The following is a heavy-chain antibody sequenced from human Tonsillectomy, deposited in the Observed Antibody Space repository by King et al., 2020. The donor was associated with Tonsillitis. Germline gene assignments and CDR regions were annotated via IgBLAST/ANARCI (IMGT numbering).Heavy chain of an antibody. J-gene: IGHJ5*02. CDR1: GFTFSSYS. Sequence: QLVQSGGGLVKPGGSLRLSCAASGFTFSSYSMNWVRQAPGKGLEWVSSISSSSSYIYYADSVKGRFTISRDNAKSSLSLQMNSLRAEDTAVYYCARDWCGDSHAPWGQGTLVTVSS. V-gene: IGHV3-21*01. CDR2: ISSSSSYI. D-gene: IGHD4-17*01. CDR3: ARDWCGDSHAP.